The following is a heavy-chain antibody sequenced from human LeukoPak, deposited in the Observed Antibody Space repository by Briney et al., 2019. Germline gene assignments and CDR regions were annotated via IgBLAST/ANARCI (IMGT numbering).Heavy chain of an antibody. CDR2: IYYSGST. CDR3: AREGRDSYGFDY. D-gene: IGHD5-18*01. Sequence: QSSETLSLTCTVSARSISSTSYYSGWIRQPPGKGLEGIGSIYYSGSTYYNQSLKSRVTICVDTSKTLFSLQLSSVTAADTAVYYCAREGRDSYGFDYWGQGTLVTVSS. J-gene: IGHJ4*02. V-gene: IGHV4-39*02. CDR1: ARSISSTSYY.